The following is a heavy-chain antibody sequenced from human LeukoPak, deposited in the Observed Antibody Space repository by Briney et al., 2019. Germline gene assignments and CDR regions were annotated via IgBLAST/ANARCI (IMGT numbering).Heavy chain of an antibody. V-gene: IGHV4-59*01. CDR2: IYYSGST. J-gene: IGHJ3*02. CDR1: GGSISSYY. Sequence: PSETLSLTCTVSGGSISSYYWSWIRQPPGKGLEWIGYIYYSGSTNFNPSLKSRVTISVDTSKNQFSLKLSSVTAADTAVYYCAHLGAFDTWGQGTMVTVSS. D-gene: IGHD3-10*01. CDR3: AHLGAFDT.